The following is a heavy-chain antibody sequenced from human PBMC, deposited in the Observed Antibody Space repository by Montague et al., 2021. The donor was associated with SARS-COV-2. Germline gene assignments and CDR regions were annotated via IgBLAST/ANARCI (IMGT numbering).Heavy chain of an antibody. CDR1: GCSINVYY. V-gene: IGHV4-4*08. Sequence: SETLSLTCAVSGCSINVYYWSWIRQPQGKGLEWNGYMDRGTNLDYNPSLRSRVTISTDMYKNHNSLMLTPVTAADTDVYYCARYTEYPRYFDSWGQGILVTVSS. CDR3: ARYTEYPRYFDS. CDR2: MDRGTNL. J-gene: IGHJ4*02. D-gene: IGHD2-2*01.